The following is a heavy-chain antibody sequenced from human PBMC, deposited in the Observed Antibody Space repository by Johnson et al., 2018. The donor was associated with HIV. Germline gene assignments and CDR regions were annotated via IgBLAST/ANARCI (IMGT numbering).Heavy chain of an antibody. CDR3: ARDLAYNSRWTGAFDI. Sequence: QVQLVESGGGVVQPGRSLRLSCAASGFTFSDYYLSWIRQAPGKGLEWVAVIGYDGSDKYYADSVKGRVTISRDNPKNTVYLHMNNLRAEDTAVYYCARDLAYNSRWTGAFDIWGQGTMVTVSS. D-gene: IGHD6-13*01. CDR2: IGYDGSDK. J-gene: IGHJ3*02. CDR1: GFTFSDYY. V-gene: IGHV3-30*04.